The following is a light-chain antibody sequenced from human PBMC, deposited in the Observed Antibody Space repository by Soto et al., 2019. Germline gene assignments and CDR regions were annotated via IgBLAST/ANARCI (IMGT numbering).Light chain of an antibody. J-gene: IGLJ1*01. CDR3: CSYADNYSYV. V-gene: IGLV2-11*01. CDR1: SSDVGAYNY. Sequence: SVLTQPRSVSGSPGQSVTISCTGTSSDVGAYNYVSWYQQHPGKAPKLMTYDVSKRPSGVPDRFSGSKSGNTASLTISGLQDEDEADYYCCSYADNYSYVFGTGTKVTVL. CDR2: DVS.